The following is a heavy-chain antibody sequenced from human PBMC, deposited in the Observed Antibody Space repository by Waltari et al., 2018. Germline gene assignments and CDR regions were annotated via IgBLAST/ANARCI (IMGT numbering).Heavy chain of an antibody. Sequence: QVQLQESGPGLVKPSETLSLTCAVSGYSIRSGYYWGWIRQPPGKGLEWIASIYHSGSTYYNPSLKSRVTISVDTSKNQFSLKLSSVTAADTAVYYCARLRVGDRKPFDYWGQGTLVTVSS. CDR2: IYHSGST. CDR1: GYSIRSGYY. V-gene: IGHV4-38-2*01. J-gene: IGHJ4*02. CDR3: ARLRVGDRKPFDY. D-gene: IGHD3-16*01.